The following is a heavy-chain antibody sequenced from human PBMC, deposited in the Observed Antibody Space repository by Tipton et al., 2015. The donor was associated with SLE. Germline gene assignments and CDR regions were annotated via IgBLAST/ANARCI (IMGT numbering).Heavy chain of an antibody. CDR1: GGSISSSSYY. CDR2: IYYSGST. Sequence: TLSLTCTVSGGSISSSSYYWGWIRQPPGKGLEWIGSIYYSGSTYYNPSLKSRVTISVDTSKNQFSLKLSSVTAADTAVYCCATGGREYYFDYWGQGTLVTVSS. CDR3: ATGGREYYFDY. J-gene: IGHJ4*02. V-gene: IGHV4-39*07. D-gene: IGHD3-10*01.